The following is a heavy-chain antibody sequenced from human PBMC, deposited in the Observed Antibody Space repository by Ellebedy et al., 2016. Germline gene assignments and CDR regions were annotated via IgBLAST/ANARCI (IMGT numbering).Heavy chain of an antibody. CDR1: GFPFSTFF. D-gene: IGHD1-14*01. CDR2: ISGVDDST. J-gene: IGHJ4*02. V-gene: IGHV3-23*01. Sequence: GGSLRLSXAASGFPFSTFFMTWVRQAPGKGLEWVSTISGVDDSTFFADSVKGRFTISRDNSKNTLYLQMNSLRVDDTAVYYCRPGHYSDSWGQGTLVTVSS. CDR3: RPGHYSDS.